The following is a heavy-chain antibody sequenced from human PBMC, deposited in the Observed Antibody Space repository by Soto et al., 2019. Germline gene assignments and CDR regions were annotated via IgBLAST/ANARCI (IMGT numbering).Heavy chain of an antibody. CDR2: ISYSGST. CDR1: GGSISSSSYY. Sequence: SETLSLTCTVSGGSISSSSYYWGWIRQPPGKGLEWIGSISYSGSTYYNPSLKSRVTMSVDTSKNQFSLKLSSVTAADTALYYCARLHGYCISTSCYGYYGMDVWGQGTTVT. V-gene: IGHV4-39*01. D-gene: IGHD2-2*01. J-gene: IGHJ6*02. CDR3: ARLHGYCISTSCYGYYGMDV.